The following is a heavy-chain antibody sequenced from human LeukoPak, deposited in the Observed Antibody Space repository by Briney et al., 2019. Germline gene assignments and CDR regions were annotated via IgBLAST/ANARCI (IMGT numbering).Heavy chain of an antibody. D-gene: IGHD6-13*01. J-gene: IGHJ4*02. CDR2: INPNSGGT. CDR3: ARDPGYSSSLFIDY. Sequence: ASVKVSCKASGYTFTGYYMHWVRQAPGQGLEWMGWINPNSGGTNYAQKFQGRVTMTRDTSISTAYMELSRLRSDDTAVYYCARDPGYSSSLFIDYWGQGTLVTVSS. CDR1: GYTFTGYY. V-gene: IGHV1-2*02.